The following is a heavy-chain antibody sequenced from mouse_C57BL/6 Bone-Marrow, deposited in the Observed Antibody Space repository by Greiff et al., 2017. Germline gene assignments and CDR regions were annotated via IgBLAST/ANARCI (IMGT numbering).Heavy chain of an antibody. D-gene: IGHD2-1*01. J-gene: IGHJ2*01. CDR2: INPGSGGT. Sequence: VMLVESGAELVRPGTSVKVSCKASGYAFTNYLIEWVKQRPGQGLEWIGVINPGSGGTNYNEKFKGKATLTADKSSSTAYMQLSSLTSEDSAVYFCARWRGNYPYYFDYWGQGTTLTVSS. V-gene: IGHV1-54*01. CDR1: GYAFTNYL. CDR3: ARWRGNYPYYFDY.